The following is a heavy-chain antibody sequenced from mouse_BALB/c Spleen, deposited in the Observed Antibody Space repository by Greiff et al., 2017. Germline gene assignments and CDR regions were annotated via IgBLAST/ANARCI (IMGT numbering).Heavy chain of an antibody. V-gene: IGHV2-4-1*01. J-gene: IGHJ1*01. CDR1: GFSLTSYG. Sequence: QVQLQQSGPGLVQPSQSLPITCTVSGFSLTSYGVHWVRQSPGKGLEWLGVIWSGGSTDYNAAFISRLSISKDNSKSQVFFKMNSLQADDTAIYYCARRNWYFDVWGAGTTVTVSS. CDR3: ARRNWYFDV. CDR2: IWSGGST.